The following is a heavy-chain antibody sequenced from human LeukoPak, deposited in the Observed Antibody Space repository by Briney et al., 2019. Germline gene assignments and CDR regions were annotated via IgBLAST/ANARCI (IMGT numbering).Heavy chain of an antibody. D-gene: IGHD3-9*01. V-gene: IGHV3-7*01. J-gene: IGHJ4*02. CDR2: IKQDGSEK. CDR3: ARVTYYDILTGLSY. Sequence: GGSLRLSCAASGFTFSSYWMSWVRQAPGKGLEWVANIKQDGSEKYYVDSVKGRFTISRDNAKNSLYLQMNSLRAEDTAVYYCARVTYYDILTGLSYWGQGTLVTVSS. CDR1: GFTFSSYW.